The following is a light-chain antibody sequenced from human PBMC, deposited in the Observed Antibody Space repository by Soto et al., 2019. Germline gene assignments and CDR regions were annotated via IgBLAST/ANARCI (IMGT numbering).Light chain of an antibody. CDR2: NNN. V-gene: IGLV1-44*01. CDR3: AAWDDSLNGLV. J-gene: IGLJ3*02. Sequence: QAVVTQAPSASGTPGQRVTISCSGSRSNIGSNLVNWYQQLPGTAPKLLMYNNNQRPSGVPDRFSGSKSGTSASLAISGLQSEDEADYHCAAWDDSLNGLVFGGGTKLTVL. CDR1: RSNIGSNL.